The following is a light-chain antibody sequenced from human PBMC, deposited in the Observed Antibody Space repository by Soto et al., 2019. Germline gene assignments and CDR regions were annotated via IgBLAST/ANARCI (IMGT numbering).Light chain of an antibody. J-gene: IGLJ1*01. V-gene: IGLV2-11*01. CDR2: DVS. CDR3: CSYVGGYSYV. CDR1: SSDVGDYNS. Sequence: QSALTQPRSVSGSPGQSGTVSCIGTSSDVGDYNSVSWYQQHPGKAPKLMIYDVSKRPSGVPDRFSGCKSGNTASLTISGLQAEDEADYYCCSYVGGYSYVFGIGTKVTVL.